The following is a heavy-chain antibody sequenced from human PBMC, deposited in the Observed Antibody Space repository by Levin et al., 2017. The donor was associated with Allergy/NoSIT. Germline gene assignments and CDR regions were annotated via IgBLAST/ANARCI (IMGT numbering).Heavy chain of an antibody. Sequence: GGSLRLSCAASGFTFSSYWMHWVRQAPGKGLVWVSRINSDGSSTSYADSVKGRFTISSDNAKNTLYLQMNSLRAEDTAVYYCARMERGYSYGSRIYYDYGMDVWGQGTTVTVSS. V-gene: IGHV3-74*01. J-gene: IGHJ6*02. CDR1: GFTFSSYW. CDR2: INSDGSST. D-gene: IGHD5-18*01. CDR3: ARMERGYSYGSRIYYDYGMDV.